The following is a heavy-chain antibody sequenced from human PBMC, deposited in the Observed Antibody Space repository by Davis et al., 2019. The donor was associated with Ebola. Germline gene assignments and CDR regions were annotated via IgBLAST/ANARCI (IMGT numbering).Heavy chain of an antibody. D-gene: IGHD6-13*01. V-gene: IGHV4-39*01. J-gene: IGHJ5*02. CDR1: GGPISSSSYY. CDR3: ATIDRIGAAWIDP. Sequence: MPSDPLSPTCPLPGGPISSSSYYWGWIRQPPGKGLEWIGSIYYSGSTFYNPSLKSRVTLSENTSNNQFSLRLNSVTAADTAVYYCATIDRIGAAWIDPWGQGTLVTVSS. CDR2: IYYSGST.